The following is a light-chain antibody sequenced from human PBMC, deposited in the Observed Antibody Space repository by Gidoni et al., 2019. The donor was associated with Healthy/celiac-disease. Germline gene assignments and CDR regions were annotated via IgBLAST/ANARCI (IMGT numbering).Light chain of an antibody. V-gene: IGLV3-1*01. Sequence: SYELTQPPSVSVSPGPSASITCSGDKLGDKYACWYQQKPGQSPVLVTYQDSKRPSGIPERFSGSNSGNTATLTISGTQAMDEADYYCQAWDSSTRVFGTGTKVTVL. J-gene: IGLJ1*01. CDR3: QAWDSSTRV. CDR2: QDS. CDR1: KLGDKY.